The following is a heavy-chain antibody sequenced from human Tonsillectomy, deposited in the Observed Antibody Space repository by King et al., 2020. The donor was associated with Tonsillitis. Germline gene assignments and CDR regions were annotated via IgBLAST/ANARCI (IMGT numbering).Heavy chain of an antibody. CDR1: GGSISSSYW. D-gene: IGHD6-19*01. CDR3: ARVGYTSGWGNAFDI. Sequence: HVQLQESGPGLVKPSGTLSLTCGVSGGSISSSYWWSWVRQPPGKWLEWIGDIWHSGSTNYTPSLKSRFTISVDKSKNQFSLKVGAVTAAGTAVYYCARVGYTSGWGNAFDIWGAGTMVTVSS. CDR2: IWHSGST. J-gene: IGHJ3*02. V-gene: IGHV4-4*02.